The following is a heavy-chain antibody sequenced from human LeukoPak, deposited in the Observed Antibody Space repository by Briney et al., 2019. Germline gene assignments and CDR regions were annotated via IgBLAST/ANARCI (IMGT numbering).Heavy chain of an antibody. CDR1: GGSISSGGYY. Sequence: PSQTLSLTCTVSGGSISSGGYYWSWIRQHPGKGLEWIGYIYYSGSTNYNPSLKSRVAISVDTSKNQFSLKLSSVTAADTAVYYCARDRGYYDSSGYDYWGQGTLVTVSS. V-gene: IGHV4-31*03. D-gene: IGHD3-22*01. CDR2: IYYSGST. CDR3: ARDRGYYDSSGYDY. J-gene: IGHJ4*02.